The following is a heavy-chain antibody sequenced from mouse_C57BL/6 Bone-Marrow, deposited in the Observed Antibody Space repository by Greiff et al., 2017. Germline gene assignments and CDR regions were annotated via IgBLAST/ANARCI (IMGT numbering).Heavy chain of an antibody. CDR3: ARSSTEYYLDY. J-gene: IGHJ2*01. CDR1: GFSLSRYS. CDR2: IWGGGST. V-gene: IGHV2-6-4*01. Sequence: VKLMESGPGLVAPSQSLSITCTVSGFSLSRYSVHWIRQPPGKGLEWLGMIWGGGSTDYNSALKSRLSISKDYSKSQVFLKMNSLQADDTAIYYCARSSTEYYLDYWGQGTTLTVSS.